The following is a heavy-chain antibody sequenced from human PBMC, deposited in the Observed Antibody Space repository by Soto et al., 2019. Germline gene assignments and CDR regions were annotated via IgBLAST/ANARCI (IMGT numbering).Heavy chain of an antibody. CDR3: TKYRRTAAEGYSFDY. CDR2: IHYSGST. CDR1: GGSISGSY. J-gene: IGHJ4*02. D-gene: IGHD2-15*01. V-gene: IGHV4-59*01. Sequence: PSETLSLTCTVSGGSISGSYWSWIRQTPGKVLEWVGYIHYSGSTNYNPSLKSRVTMSVDSAKNQFSLQLSSVTAADTAVYFRTKYRRTAAEGYSFDYWGQGALVTVSS.